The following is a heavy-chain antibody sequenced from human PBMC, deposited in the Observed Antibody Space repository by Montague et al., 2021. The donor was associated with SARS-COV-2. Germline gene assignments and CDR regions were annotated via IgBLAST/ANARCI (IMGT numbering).Heavy chain of an antibody. CDR1: GASITTYY. CDR2: IQTSGNT. V-gene: IGHV4-4*07. Sequence: SETLSLTCTVSGASITTYYWSWIRQSAGKGLEWIGRIQTSGNTNYNPTLRSRVTMSVDTSKNQFSLKLNSVTAADTAVYYCAREATSWFGELMGVWFDPWGRGTLVTVSS. CDR3: AREATSWFGELMGVWFDP. J-gene: IGHJ5*02. D-gene: IGHD3-10*01.